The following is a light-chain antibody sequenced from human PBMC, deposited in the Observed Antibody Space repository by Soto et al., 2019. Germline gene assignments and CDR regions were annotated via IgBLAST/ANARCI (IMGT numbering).Light chain of an antibody. Sequence: SYELTQPPSVSGAPGKTATVACGGSSSGSKSVHWYQKKSGQAPELVMYYDSDRPSGIPERFSGSNSGNTATLTISRVEAGDEAYYYCHACDISSGHVVFGGGTKLTVL. J-gene: IGLJ3*02. CDR1: SSGSKS. CDR3: HACDISSGHVV. CDR2: YDS. V-gene: IGLV3-21*01.